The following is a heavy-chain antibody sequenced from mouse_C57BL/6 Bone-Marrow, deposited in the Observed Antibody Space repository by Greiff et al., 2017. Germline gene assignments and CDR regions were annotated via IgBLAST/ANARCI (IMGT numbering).Heavy chain of an antibody. J-gene: IGHJ4*01. V-gene: IGHV1-55*01. CDR1: GYTFTSYW. CDR2: IYPGSGST. Sequence: QVQLQQPGAELVKPGASVKMSCKASGYTFTSYWITWVKQRPGQGLEWIGDIYPGSGSTNYNEKFKSKATLTVDTSSSTAYMQLSSLTSEDSAVFYCARGDYYGSSYGNYARDYWGQGTSLTVSS. CDR3: ARGDYYGSSYGNYARDY. D-gene: IGHD1-1*01.